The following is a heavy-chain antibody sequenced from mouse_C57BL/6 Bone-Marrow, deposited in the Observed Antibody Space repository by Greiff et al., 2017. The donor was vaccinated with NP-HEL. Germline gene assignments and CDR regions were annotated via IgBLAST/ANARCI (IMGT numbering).Heavy chain of an antibody. J-gene: IGHJ3*01. D-gene: IGHD2-1*01. V-gene: IGHV1-59*01. CDR3: ARISTKDEWFAF. CDR1: GYNFTSHW. Sequence: LQQPGAELVWSGTSVKLSCKASGYNFTSHWMHWVKQRPGQGLEWIGVIDPSDSYTNYNQKFKGKATLTVDISSSTAYMQLSSLTSEDSAVYYCARISTKDEWFAFWDRGNLVTVSA. CDR2: IDPSDSYT.